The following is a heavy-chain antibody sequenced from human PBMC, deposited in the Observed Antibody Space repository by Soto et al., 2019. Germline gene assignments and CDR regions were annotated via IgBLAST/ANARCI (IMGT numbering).Heavy chain of an antibody. J-gene: IGHJ4*02. CDR3: ARVLGEAYYDILTGDY. CDR2: ISAYNGNT. V-gene: IGHV1-18*01. D-gene: IGHD3-9*01. Sequence: GASVKVSCKASGYTFTSYGISWVRQAPGQGLEWKGWISAYNGNTNYAQKLQGRVTMTTDTSTSTAYMELRSLRSDDTAVYYCARVLGEAYYDILTGDYWGQGTLVTVSS. CDR1: GYTFTSYG.